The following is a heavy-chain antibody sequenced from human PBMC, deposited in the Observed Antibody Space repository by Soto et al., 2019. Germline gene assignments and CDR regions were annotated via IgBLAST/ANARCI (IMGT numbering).Heavy chain of an antibody. J-gene: IGHJ2*01. Sequence: EVQLVESGGGLVKPGGSLRLSCAASGFTFSSYSMNWVRQAPGKGLEWVSSISSSSSYIYYADSVKGRFTISSDNAKNALYLQKNSLRADDTAVYYCAGDARLLWFGELLSDRGDWYFDLWGSGTLVTVSS. CDR1: GFTFSSYS. V-gene: IGHV3-21*01. CDR2: ISSSSSYI. CDR3: AGDARLLWFGELLSDRGDWYFDL. D-gene: IGHD3-10*01.